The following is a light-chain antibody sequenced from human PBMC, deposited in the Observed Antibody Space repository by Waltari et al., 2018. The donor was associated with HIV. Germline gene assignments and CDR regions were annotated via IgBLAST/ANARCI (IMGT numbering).Light chain of an antibody. V-gene: IGLV1-40*01. J-gene: IGLJ1*01. CDR1: SSNIGAPYD. CDR2: GNS. CDR3: QSYDSSLRGSV. Sequence: QSVLTQPPSVSGAPGQRVTISCTGSSSNIGAPYDVHWFQHLPGTAPKLLIYGNSNRPSGVPDLFSGSKSGTSASLAITGLQAEDEADYYCQSYDSSLRGSVFGTGTKVTVL.